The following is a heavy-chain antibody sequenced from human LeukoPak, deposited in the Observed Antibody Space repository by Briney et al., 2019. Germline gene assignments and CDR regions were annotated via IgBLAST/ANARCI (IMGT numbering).Heavy chain of an antibody. CDR2: ISWNSGII. D-gene: IGHD5/OR15-5a*01. V-gene: IGHV3-9*01. CDR3: ARGGLRTPFDP. CDR1: GFTFHDYA. J-gene: IGHJ5*02. Sequence: GGSLRLSCAASGFTFHDYAMHWVRQAPGKGLEWVSGISWNSGIIGYADSVKGRFTISRDNSKNTLYLQMNSLRTEDTAVYYCARGGLRTPFDPWGQGTLVTVSS.